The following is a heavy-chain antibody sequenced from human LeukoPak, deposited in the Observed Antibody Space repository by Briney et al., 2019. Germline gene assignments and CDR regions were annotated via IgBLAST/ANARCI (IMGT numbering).Heavy chain of an antibody. CDR2: IWYDGSNK. CDR1: GFTFSSYG. D-gene: IGHD2-15*01. V-gene: IGHV3-33*01. Sequence: PGRSLRLSCAASGFTFSSYGMHWVRQAPGKGQEWVAVIWYDGSNKYYADSVKGRFTISRDNSKNTLYLQMNSLRAEDTAVYYCARTGGLGYCSGGSCYPMGYYYGMDVWGQGTTVTVSS. J-gene: IGHJ6*02. CDR3: ARTGGLGYCSGGSCYPMGYYYGMDV.